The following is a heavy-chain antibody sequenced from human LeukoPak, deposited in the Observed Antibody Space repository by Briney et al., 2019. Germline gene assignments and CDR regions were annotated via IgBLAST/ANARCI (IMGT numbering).Heavy chain of an antibody. D-gene: IGHD6-19*01. CDR3: TTDWGITVSGPGDY. Sequence: GGYLRLSCAASGFTFSKAWMSWVRQPPGKGLEWLGRIRRTSDGATTEYAAPVRGRFTISRDDSENTVYLQMNSLKTEDTGLYYCTTDWGITVSGPGDYWGQGTLVTVSS. V-gene: IGHV3-15*01. J-gene: IGHJ4*02. CDR1: GFTFSKAW. CDR2: IRRTSDGATT.